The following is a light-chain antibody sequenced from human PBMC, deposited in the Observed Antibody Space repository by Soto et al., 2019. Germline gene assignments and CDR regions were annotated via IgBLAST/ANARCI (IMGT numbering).Light chain of an antibody. V-gene: IGLV2-14*01. Sequence: QSVLTQPASVSGSPGQSITISCTGTGSDIGGYNYVSWYQQHPGKAPQLMIYEATDRPSGVSSRFSGSKSGSTASLTISGLQAEDEADYYCSSYTGSATWVFGGGTKLTVL. CDR2: EAT. CDR3: SSYTGSATWV. J-gene: IGLJ3*02. CDR1: GSDIGGYNY.